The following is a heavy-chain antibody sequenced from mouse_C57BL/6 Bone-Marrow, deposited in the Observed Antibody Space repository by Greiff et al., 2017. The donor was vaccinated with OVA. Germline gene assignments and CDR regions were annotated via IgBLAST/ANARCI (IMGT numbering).Heavy chain of an antibody. CDR3: ALYGSLFDY. CDR1: GFTFSNYW. Sequence: EVKLLESGGGLVQPGGSMKLSCVASGFTFSNYWMNWVRQSPEKGLEWVAQIRLKSDNYATHYAESVKGRFTISRDDSKSSVYLQMNNLRAEDTGIYYCALYGSLFDYWGQGTTLTVSS. J-gene: IGHJ2*01. D-gene: IGHD1-1*02. V-gene: IGHV6-3*01. CDR2: IRLKSDNYAT.